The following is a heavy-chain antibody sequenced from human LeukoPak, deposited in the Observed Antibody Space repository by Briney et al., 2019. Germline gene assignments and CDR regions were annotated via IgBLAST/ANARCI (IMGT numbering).Heavy chain of an antibody. CDR3: AKVRYQLLIDY. J-gene: IGHJ4*02. CDR2: IRYDGSYK. D-gene: IGHD2-2*01. CDR1: GFTFSSYS. V-gene: IGHV3-30*02. Sequence: PGGSLRLSCAASGFTFSSYSMNWVRQAPGKGLEWVAFIRYDGSYKYYADSVKGRFTISRDNSKNTLYLQMNSLRADDTAVYYCAKVRYQLLIDYWGQGTLVTVSS.